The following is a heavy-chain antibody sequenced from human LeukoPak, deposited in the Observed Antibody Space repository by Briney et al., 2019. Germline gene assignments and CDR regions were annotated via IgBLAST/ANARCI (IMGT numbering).Heavy chain of an antibody. J-gene: IGHJ6*02. V-gene: IGHV1-2*02. CDR3: ATGLYCSSTSCYRGDYYYYGMDV. D-gene: IGHD2-2*01. Sequence: GASVKVSCKASGYTFTGYYMHWVRQAPRQGLEWMGWINPNSGGTNYAQKFQGRVTMTRDTSISTAYMELSRLRSDDTAVYYCATGLYCSSTSCYRGDYYYYGMDVWGQGTTVTVSS. CDR1: GYTFTGYY. CDR2: INPNSGGT.